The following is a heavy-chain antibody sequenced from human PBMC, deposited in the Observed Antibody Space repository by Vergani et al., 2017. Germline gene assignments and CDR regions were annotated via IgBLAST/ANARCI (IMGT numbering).Heavy chain of an antibody. Sequence: QVQLVQSGAEVKKPGSSVKVSCKASGGTFSSYAISWVRQAPGQGLEWMGGIIPIFGTANYAQKFQGRVTITADESTSTAYMELSSRRSEDPAVYYCARGGSLGLYYYESSGYYTPDYYYYMDVWGKGTTVTVSS. J-gene: IGHJ6*03. CDR2: IIPIFGTA. CDR1: GGTFSSYA. CDR3: ARGGSLGLYYYESSGYYTPDYYYYMDV. V-gene: IGHV1-69*01. D-gene: IGHD3-22*01.